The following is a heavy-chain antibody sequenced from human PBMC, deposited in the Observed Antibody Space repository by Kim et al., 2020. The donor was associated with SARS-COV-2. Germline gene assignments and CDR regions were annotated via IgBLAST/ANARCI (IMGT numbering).Heavy chain of an antibody. V-gene: IGHV4-39*01. CDR3: ARPVMDV. CDR1: GGSISSSSYY. CDR2: IYYSGST. Sequence: SETLSLTCTVSGGSISSSSYYWGWIRQPPGKGLEWIGSIYYSGSTYYNPSLKSRVTISVDTSKNQFSLKLSSVTAADTAVYYCARPVMDVWGQGTTVTVSS. J-gene: IGHJ6*02.